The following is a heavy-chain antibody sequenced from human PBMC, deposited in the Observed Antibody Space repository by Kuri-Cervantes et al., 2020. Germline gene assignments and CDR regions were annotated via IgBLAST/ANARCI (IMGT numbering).Heavy chain of an antibody. CDR2: ISGSGGST. CDR3: AREIPRYFDL. Sequence: GESLKISCAASGFTFSSYAMSWVRQVPGKGLECVSTISGSGGSTFYADSVKGRFTISRDNSKNTLYLQVNSLRAEDTAVYYRAREIPRYFDLWGRGTLVTVSS. D-gene: IGHD2-21*01. V-gene: IGHV3-23*01. CDR1: GFTFSSYA. J-gene: IGHJ2*01.